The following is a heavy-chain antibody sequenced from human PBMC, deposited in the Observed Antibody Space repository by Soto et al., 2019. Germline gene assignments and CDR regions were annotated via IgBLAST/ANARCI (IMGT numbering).Heavy chain of an antibody. Sequence: QVQLVQSGAEVKKPGASVKVSCKASGYTFTSYAMHWVRQAPGQRLEWMGWINAGNGNTNYSQKFQGRVTITRDTSASTAYMELSSLRSEDTAVYYCARDIRTTIFGVASFDYWGQGTLVTVSS. V-gene: IGHV1-3*01. J-gene: IGHJ4*02. CDR1: GYTFTSYA. D-gene: IGHD3-3*01. CDR3: ARDIRTTIFGVASFDY. CDR2: INAGNGNT.